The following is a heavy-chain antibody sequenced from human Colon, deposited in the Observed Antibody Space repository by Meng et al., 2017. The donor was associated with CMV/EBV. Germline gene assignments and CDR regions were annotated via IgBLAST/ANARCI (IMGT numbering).Heavy chain of an antibody. CDR3: ATDYGDYYFDR. CDR2: IYYSGYT. V-gene: IGHV4-39*07. CDR1: GGSISSSTYY. J-gene: IGHJ4*02. Sequence: LQGSGPGCVKPVETLPLTCTVSGGSISSSTYYWGWIRQTPGKGLEWIGNIYYSGYTYYNPSLKSRLTISVDTSKNQFSLKLTSVTAADTAVYYCATDYGDYYFDRWGQGTLVTVSS. D-gene: IGHD4-17*01.